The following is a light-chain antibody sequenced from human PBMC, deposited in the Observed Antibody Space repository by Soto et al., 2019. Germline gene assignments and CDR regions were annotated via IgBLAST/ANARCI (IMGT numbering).Light chain of an antibody. CDR2: AAS. CDR1: QSIGSF. J-gene: IGKJ5*01. CDR3: QQTFTTPRSIT. V-gene: IGKV1-39*01. Sequence: DIHMTQSPSSLSASVVYRVAITCXSSQSIGSFLNWYQQKAGKAPKLLIYAASSLQSGVPTRFSGSGSGTDFTLTISSLQPEDFATYFCQQTFTTPRSITFGQGTRLEIK.